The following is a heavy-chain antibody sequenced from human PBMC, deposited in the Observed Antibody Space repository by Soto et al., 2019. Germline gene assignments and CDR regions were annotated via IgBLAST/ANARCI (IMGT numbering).Heavy chain of an antibody. V-gene: IGHV1-18*01. J-gene: IGHJ5*02. CDR3: ARDQVYCSGGSCYSYKWFDP. Sequence: ASVKVSCKASGYTFTSYGISWVRQAPGQGLEWMGWISAYNGNTNYAQKLQGRVTMTTDTSTSTAYMELRSLRSDDTAVYYCARDQVYCSGGSCYSYKWFDPWGQGTLVTVSS. CDR2: ISAYNGNT. CDR1: GYTFTSYG. D-gene: IGHD2-15*01.